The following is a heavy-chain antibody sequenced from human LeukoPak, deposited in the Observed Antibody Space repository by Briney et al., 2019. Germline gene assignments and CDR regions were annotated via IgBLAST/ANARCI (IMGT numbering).Heavy chain of an antibody. CDR3: ARALLWFGEFDY. CDR2: IIPIFGTA. Sequence: SVKVSCKASGGTFSSYATSWVRQAPGQGLEWMGGIIPIFGTANYAQKFQGRVTITADESTSTAYMELSSLRSEDTAVYYCARALLWFGEFDYWGQGTLVTVSS. CDR1: GGTFSSYA. V-gene: IGHV1-69*01. D-gene: IGHD3-10*01. J-gene: IGHJ4*02.